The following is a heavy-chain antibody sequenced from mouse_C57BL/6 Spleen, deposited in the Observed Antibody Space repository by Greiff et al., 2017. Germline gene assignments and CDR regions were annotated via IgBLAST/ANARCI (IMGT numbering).Heavy chain of an antibody. CDR1: GFTFSNYW. CDR3: AGQDILSVDY. V-gene: IGHV6-3*01. D-gene: IGHD1-1*01. J-gene: IGHJ4*01. Sequence: EVMLVESGGGLVQPGGSMKLSCVASGFTFSNYWMNWVRQSPGKGLEWVAQIRLKSDNYATHYAESVKGRFTISRDDSKCSVYLQMNNLRADDTGIYYCAGQDILSVDYWGQGTSVTVSS. CDR2: IRLKSDNYAT.